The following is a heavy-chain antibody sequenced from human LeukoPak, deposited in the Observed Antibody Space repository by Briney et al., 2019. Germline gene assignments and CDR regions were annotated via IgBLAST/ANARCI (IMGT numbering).Heavy chain of an antibody. Sequence: SETLSLTCAVYGGSFSGYYWSWIRQPPGKGLEWIGEINHSGSTNYNLSLKSRVTISVDTSKNQFSLKLSSVTAADTAVYYCAVRGGYFFDYWGQGTLVTVSS. J-gene: IGHJ4*02. CDR3: AVRGGYFFDY. CDR1: GGSFSGYY. V-gene: IGHV4-34*01. CDR2: INHSGST. D-gene: IGHD3-10*01.